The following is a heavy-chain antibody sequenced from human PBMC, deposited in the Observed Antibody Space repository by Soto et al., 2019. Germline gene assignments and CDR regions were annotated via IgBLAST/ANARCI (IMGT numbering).Heavy chain of an antibody. CDR2: IDPKGGDT. Sequence: GASVKVSCKASGYMFTDYYMHWVRQAPGQGLEWMGWIDPKGGDTKYAQNFRGRVTMTRDTPISTAYMDLSSLISDDTAVYYCARCLVRATTVVDYWGQGTLVTVSS. V-gene: IGHV1-2*02. D-gene: IGHD1-26*01. CDR3: ARCLVRATTVVDY. CDR1: GYMFTDYY. J-gene: IGHJ4*02.